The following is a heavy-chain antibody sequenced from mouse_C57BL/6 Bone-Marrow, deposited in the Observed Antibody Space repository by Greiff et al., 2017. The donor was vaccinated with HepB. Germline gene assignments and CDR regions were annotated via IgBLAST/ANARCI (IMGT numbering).Heavy chain of an antibody. D-gene: IGHD3-3*01. CDR1: GFNIKDDY. V-gene: IGHV14-4*01. Sequence: EVQLQQSGAELVRPWASVKLSCTASGFNIKDDYMHWVKQRPEQGLEWIGWIDPENGDTEYASKFQGKATITADTSSNTAYLQLSSLTSEDTAVYYCTTSRAYYVDYWGQGTTLTVSS. J-gene: IGHJ2*01. CDR3: TTSRAYYVDY. CDR2: IDPENGDT.